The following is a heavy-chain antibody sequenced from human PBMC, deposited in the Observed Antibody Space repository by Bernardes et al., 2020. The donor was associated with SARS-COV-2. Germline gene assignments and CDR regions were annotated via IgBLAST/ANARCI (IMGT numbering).Heavy chain of an antibody. Sequence: GSLRLSCAASGFTVSRNDMSWVRQAPGKGLEWVSAISGSGGSTYYADSVKGRFTISRDNSKNTLYLQMNSLRAEDTAVYYCAKDVFYDILTGYYSDWGQGTLVTVSS. CDR2: ISGSGGST. CDR1: GFTVSRND. CDR3: AKDVFYDILTGYYSD. D-gene: IGHD3-9*01. J-gene: IGHJ4*02. V-gene: IGHV3-23*01.